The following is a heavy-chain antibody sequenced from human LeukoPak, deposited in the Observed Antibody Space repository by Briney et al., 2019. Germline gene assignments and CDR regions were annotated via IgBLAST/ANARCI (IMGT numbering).Heavy chain of an antibody. CDR3: ATGGDGYRFDY. D-gene: IGHD5-24*01. CDR1: GFTFSDSF. J-gene: IGHJ4*02. CDR2: IYTGGST. V-gene: IGHV3-66*01. Sequence: GGSLRLSCAASGFTFSDSFMSWIRQAPGKGLEWVSIIYTGGSTYYADSVEGRFTISRDNPKNTLYLQMDSLRAEDTAVYYCATGGDGYRFDYWGQGTLVTVSS.